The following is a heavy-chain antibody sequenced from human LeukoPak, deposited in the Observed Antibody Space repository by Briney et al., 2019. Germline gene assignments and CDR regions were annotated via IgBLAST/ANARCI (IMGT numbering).Heavy chain of an antibody. Sequence: SETLSLTCTVSGGSIRGYYWSWIRQPPGKGLEYIGYIYYSGMTNYNPSLKSRVTISVDTSKNQFSLRLNSVTAADTAMYYCARGFDSSSGWYPAFDIWGHGTMGTVSS. V-gene: IGHV4-59*01. D-gene: IGHD6-19*01. CDR3: ARGFDSSSGWYPAFDI. CDR1: GGSIRGYY. J-gene: IGHJ3*02. CDR2: IYYSGMT.